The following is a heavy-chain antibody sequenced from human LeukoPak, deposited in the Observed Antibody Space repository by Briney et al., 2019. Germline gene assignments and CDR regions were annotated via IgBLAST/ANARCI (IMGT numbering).Heavy chain of an antibody. J-gene: IGHJ4*02. CDR2: ISYDGSNK. D-gene: IGHD6-19*01. CDR1: GFTFSSYA. Sequence: PGGSLRLSCAASGFTFSSYAMHWVRQAPGKGLEWVAVISYDGSNKYYADSVKGRFTISRDNSKNTLYLQMNSLRAEDTAVYYCATVRGSGWSLYYIDSWGQGTLVTVSS. V-gene: IGHV3-30-3*01. CDR3: ATVRGSGWSLYYIDS.